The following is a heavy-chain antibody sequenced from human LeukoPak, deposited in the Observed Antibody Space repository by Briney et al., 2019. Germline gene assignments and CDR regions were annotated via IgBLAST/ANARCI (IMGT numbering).Heavy chain of an antibody. Sequence: SETLSLTCTVSGGSISSYYWSWIRQPPGKGLEWMGYIYYSGSTNYNPSLKSRVTISVDTSKNQFSLKLSSVTAADTAVYYCARVRGIAAAQDYWGQGTLVTVSS. V-gene: IGHV4-59*01. CDR2: IYYSGST. CDR3: ARVRGIAAAQDY. D-gene: IGHD6-13*01. J-gene: IGHJ4*02. CDR1: GGSISSYY.